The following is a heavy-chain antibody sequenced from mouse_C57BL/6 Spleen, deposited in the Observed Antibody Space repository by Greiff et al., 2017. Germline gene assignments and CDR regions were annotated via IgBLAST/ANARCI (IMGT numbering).Heavy chain of an antibody. J-gene: IGHJ2*01. CDR1: GYTFTGYW. Sequence: QVQLQQSGAELMKPGASVKLSCKATGYTFTGYWIEWVKQRPGHGLEWIGEILPGSGSTNYNEKFKGKATFTADTSSNTAYMKLNSLTTEDSAIYYCARMKIYYYGSSSDFDYWGQGTTLTVSS. V-gene: IGHV1-9*01. CDR3: ARMKIYYYGSSSDFDY. D-gene: IGHD1-1*01. CDR2: ILPGSGST.